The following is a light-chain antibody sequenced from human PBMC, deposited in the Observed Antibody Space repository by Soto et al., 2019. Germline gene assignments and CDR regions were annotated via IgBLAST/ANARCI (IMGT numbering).Light chain of an antibody. V-gene: IGKV1-5*03. J-gene: IGKJ2*01. CDR3: QQYNSYLYT. CDR2: KAS. Sequence: DIKMTQSPSTLSASVGDRVTMTCRASQSISSWLAWYQQKPGKAPKLLIYKASSLESGVPSRFSGSGSGTEFTLTISSLQPDDFATYYCQQYNSYLYTFGQGTKLEIK. CDR1: QSISSW.